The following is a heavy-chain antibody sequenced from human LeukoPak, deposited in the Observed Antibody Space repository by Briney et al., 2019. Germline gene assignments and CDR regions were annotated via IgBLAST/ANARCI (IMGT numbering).Heavy chain of an antibody. D-gene: IGHD5-18*01. Sequence: GGSLRLSCAASGFTFSSYGMSWVRQAPGKGLEWVSSISSSSSYIYYADSVKGRFTISRDNAKNSLYLQMNSLRAEDTAVYYCAKYGYSYGYGIDLWGRGTLVTVSS. CDR1: GFTFSSYG. J-gene: IGHJ2*01. CDR3: AKYGYSYGYGIDL. V-gene: IGHV3-21*01. CDR2: ISSSSSYI.